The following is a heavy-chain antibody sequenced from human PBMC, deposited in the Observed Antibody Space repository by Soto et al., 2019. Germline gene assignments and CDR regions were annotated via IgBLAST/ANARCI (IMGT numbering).Heavy chain of an antibody. CDR2: ISPHTGGT. Sequence: ASVKVSCQASGYTFNRYYMHWVRQAPGPGLEWMGWISPHTGGTTYAQKFQGRVTMTRDTSVSTAYMELSSLRSEDTAVYYCATIAGRSIDYWGQGTLVTVSS. J-gene: IGHJ4*02. CDR3: ATIAGRSIDY. V-gene: IGHV1-2*02. CDR1: GYTFNRYY.